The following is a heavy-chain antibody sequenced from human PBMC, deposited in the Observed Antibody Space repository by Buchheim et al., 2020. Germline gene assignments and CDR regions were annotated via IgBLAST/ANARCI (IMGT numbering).Heavy chain of an antibody. D-gene: IGHD3-3*01. J-gene: IGHJ3*02. V-gene: IGHV3-30*04. CDR2: ISYDGSNK. CDR3: ARALKSYYDFWSGYPDAFDI. Sequence: QVQLVESGGGVVQPGRSLRLSCAASGFTFSSYAMHWVRQAPGKGLEWVAVISYDGSNKYYADSVKGRFTISRDNSKNTLYLQMNSLRAEDTAVYYCARALKSYYDFWSGYPDAFDIWGQGT. CDR1: GFTFSSYA.